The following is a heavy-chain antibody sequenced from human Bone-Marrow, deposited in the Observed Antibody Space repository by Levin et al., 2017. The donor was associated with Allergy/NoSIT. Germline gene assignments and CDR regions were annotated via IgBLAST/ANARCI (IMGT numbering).Heavy chain of an antibody. CDR1: GDSISTSVHDYY. J-gene: IGHJ4*02. V-gene: IGHV4-31*03. CDR3: ARAEDCGGGCPFDF. Sequence: TLSLTCTVSGDSISTSVHDYYWTWIRQHPVKGLEWLGFIHHSGSAYYNPSLKSRLTMSLDTSNNQFSLKLSSLTAADTAIYYCARAEDCGGGCPFDFWGQGTLVTVSS. CDR2: IHHSGSA. D-gene: IGHD2-21*02.